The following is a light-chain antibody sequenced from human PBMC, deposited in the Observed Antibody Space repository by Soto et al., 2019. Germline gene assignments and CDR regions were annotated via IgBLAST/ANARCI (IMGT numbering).Light chain of an antibody. V-gene: IGKV1-9*01. CDR3: QQLSRYPLT. J-gene: IGKJ4*01. CDR1: EGISDS. Sequence: IQLTQSPSSLSASVGDSVTFTCRVSEGISDSLAWYQQKPGKAPKLLIYGGFTLQSGVPSRFSGSRSGTDFTLTISSLQPEDLATYYCQQLSRYPLTFGGGTKVEIK. CDR2: GGF.